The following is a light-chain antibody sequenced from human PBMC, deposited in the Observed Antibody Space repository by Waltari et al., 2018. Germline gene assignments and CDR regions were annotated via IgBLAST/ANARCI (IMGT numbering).Light chain of an antibody. V-gene: IGKV3D-15*01. J-gene: IGKJ2*01. CDR1: EPIGIN. CDR2: AAS. CDR3: QQYQAWYT. Sequence: EVVLTQSPATLSVSPGDRVTLSCRASEPIGINLAWYQQRPGQAPILLIYAASFRATGIPARFRGSGSGTEFTLSITSLQSEDFGMYFCQQYQAWYTFGQGTKLEI.